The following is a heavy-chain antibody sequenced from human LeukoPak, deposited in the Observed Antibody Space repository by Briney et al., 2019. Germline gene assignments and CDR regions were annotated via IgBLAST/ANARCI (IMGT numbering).Heavy chain of an antibody. CDR2: DYHSGST. Sequence: SETLSLTCHVSYYSITTGSYWAWIRQPPGRGLEWIGIDYHSGSTFSNPSLRSRVTISVDTSKNQFSLKLSSVTAADTAVYYCARDTSDSSGPTDWGQGTLVTVSS. V-gene: IGHV4-38-2*02. D-gene: IGHD3-22*01. J-gene: IGHJ4*02. CDR3: ARDTSDSSGPTD. CDR1: YYSITTGSY.